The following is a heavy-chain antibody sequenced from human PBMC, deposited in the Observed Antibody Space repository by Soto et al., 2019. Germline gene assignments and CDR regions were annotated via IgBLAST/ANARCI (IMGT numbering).Heavy chain of an antibody. CDR1: GYTFSSYD. CDR2: VNPNSGDT. D-gene: IGHD3-9*01. J-gene: IGHJ4*02. Sequence: QMQLVQSGAEVKKPGASVKVSCKASGYTFSSYDITWVRQAAGQGLEWMGWVNPNSGDTDYTQKFQGRVTMSMDISTNIDYMELSSLRSEDTAVYYCGRQGFLDWFVALWGPGPLVIVSS. V-gene: IGHV1-8*02. CDR3: GRQGFLDWFVAL.